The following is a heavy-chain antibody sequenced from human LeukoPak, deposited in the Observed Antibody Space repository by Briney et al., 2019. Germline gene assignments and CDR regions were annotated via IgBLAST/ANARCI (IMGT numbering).Heavy chain of an antibody. Sequence: SETLSLTSTVSGGSISSYYWSWIRQPPGKGLEWIGYIYYSGSTNYNPSLKSRVTISVDTSKNQFSLKLSSVTAADTAVYYCAVVGATTGDYWGQGTLVTVSS. CDR2: IYYSGST. CDR1: GGSISSYY. V-gene: IGHV4-59*01. J-gene: IGHJ4*02. CDR3: AVVGATTGDY. D-gene: IGHD1-26*01.